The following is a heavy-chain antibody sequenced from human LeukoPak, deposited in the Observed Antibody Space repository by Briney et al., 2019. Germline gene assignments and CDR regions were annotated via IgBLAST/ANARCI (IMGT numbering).Heavy chain of an antibody. V-gene: IGHV1-2*02. D-gene: IGHD2-15*01. J-gene: IGHJ5*02. CDR3: ARVFRYCSGGSCYLNWFDP. CDR2: INPNSGGT. Sequence: ASVKVSCKASGYTFTGYYMHWVRQAPGQGLEWMGWINPNSGGTNYAQKFQGRVTMTRDTSISTAYMELSRLRSDDTAVYYCARVFRYCSGGSCYLNWFDPWGQGTLVTVSS. CDR1: GYTFTGYY.